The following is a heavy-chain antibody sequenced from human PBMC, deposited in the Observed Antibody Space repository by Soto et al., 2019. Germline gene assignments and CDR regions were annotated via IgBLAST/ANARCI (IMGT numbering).Heavy chain of an antibody. CDR1: GFTFSSYA. V-gene: IGHV3-30-3*01. CDR3: ARVPKSSHDY. Sequence: QVQLVESGGGVVQPGRSLRLSCAASGFTFSSYAMHWVRQAPGKGLEWVAVISYDGSNKYYADSVKGRCTISRDNSKNTLYLQMNSLRAEDTAVYYCARVPKSSHDYWGQGTLVTVSS. CDR2: ISYDGSNK. J-gene: IGHJ4*02.